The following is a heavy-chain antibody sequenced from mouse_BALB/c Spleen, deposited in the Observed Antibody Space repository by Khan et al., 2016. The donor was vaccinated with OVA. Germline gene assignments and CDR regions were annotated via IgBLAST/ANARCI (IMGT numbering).Heavy chain of an antibody. J-gene: IGHJ3*01. CDR2: VNSDGDYT. D-gene: IGHD2-1*01. CDR1: GFTFSTYA. Sequence: EVELVESGGGLVKPGGSLKLSCAASGFTFSTYAMSWVRQTPARRLEWVATVNSDGDYTFYPDNVTGRFTISRDNAKNTLYLQMSSLRSEDTAMYYCARSAYGNFAYWGQGTLVTVSA. CDR3: ARSAYGNFAY. V-gene: IGHV5-9-3*01.